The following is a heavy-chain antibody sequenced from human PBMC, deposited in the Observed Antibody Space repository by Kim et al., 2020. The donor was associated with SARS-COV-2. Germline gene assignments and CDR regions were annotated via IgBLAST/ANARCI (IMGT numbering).Heavy chain of an antibody. CDR2: IIPILGIA. J-gene: IGHJ4*02. D-gene: IGHD5-12*01. Sequence: SVKVSCKASGGTFSSYGISWVRQAPGQGLEWMGRIIPILGIANYAQKFQGRVTMTADKSTRTAYMELSSLRSEDTAVYYCARGGYDYGYWGQGTLVTVSS. CDR3: ARGGYDYGY. V-gene: IGHV1-69*04. CDR1: GGTFSSYG.